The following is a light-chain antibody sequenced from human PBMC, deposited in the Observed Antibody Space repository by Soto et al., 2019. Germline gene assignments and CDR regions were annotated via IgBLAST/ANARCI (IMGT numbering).Light chain of an antibody. CDR3: QTCGTGIHVV. J-gene: IGLJ2*01. V-gene: IGLV4-69*01. Sequence: QSVLTQSPSASASLGASVKLTCTLSSGHSSYAIAWHQQQPEKGPRYLMKLDSDGSHTKGDAIPDRFSGSSSGAERYLTISILQSEDEADYYCQTCGTGIHVVFGGGTKVTVL. CDR2: LDSDGSH. CDR1: SGHSSYA.